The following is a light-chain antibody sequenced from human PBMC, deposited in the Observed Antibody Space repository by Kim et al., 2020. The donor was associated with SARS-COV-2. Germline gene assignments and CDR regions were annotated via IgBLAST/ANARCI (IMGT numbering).Light chain of an antibody. Sequence: ALGRKARITCQGDNLRSYYASWYQQKPGQPPVLVIYGKDNRPSGIPDRFSGSSSGNTASLPITGAQAEDEADYYCNSRDSSGNHLVFGGGTQLTVL. CDR3: NSRDSSGNHLV. J-gene: IGLJ3*02. V-gene: IGLV3-19*01. CDR1: NLRSYY. CDR2: GKD.